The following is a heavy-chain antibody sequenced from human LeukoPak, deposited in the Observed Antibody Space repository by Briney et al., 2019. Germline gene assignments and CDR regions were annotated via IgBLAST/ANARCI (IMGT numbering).Heavy chain of an antibody. CDR1: GLTFSSYA. V-gene: IGHV3-23*01. Sequence: PGGSLRLSCAASGLTFSSYAMNWVRHAPGKGLEWVSTISYSGGSTYYVDSVKGRFTISRDNSENTLYLQLNSLRAEDTAVYYCAKAASGSYLYYFDYWGQGTLVTVSS. CDR2: ISYSGGST. D-gene: IGHD1-26*01. CDR3: AKAASGSYLYYFDY. J-gene: IGHJ4*02.